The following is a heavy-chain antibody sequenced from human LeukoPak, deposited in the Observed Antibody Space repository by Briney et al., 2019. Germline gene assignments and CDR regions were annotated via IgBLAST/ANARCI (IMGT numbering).Heavy chain of an antibody. J-gene: IGHJ3*02. D-gene: IGHD5-18*01. CDR3: ASPHPYCGYSYGYKGAFDI. Sequence: SETLSLTCTVSGGSISSGGYYWSWIRQPPGKGLEWIGEINHSGSTNYNPSLKSRVTISVDTSKNQFSLKLSSVTAADTAVYYCASPHPYCGYSYGYKGAFDIWGQGTMVTVSS. V-gene: IGHV4-39*07. CDR2: INHSGST. CDR1: GGSISSGGYY.